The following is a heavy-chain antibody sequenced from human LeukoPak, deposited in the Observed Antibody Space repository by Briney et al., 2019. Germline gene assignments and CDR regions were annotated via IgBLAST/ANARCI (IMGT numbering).Heavy chain of an antibody. D-gene: IGHD3-16*01. CDR1: GFTFSSYV. Sequence: GGSLRLSCAASGFTFSSYVMSWVRQAPGKGLEWVSTISGNGRNTYYADSVKGRFTISRDNSKITLYLEMNSLRAEDTAVYYCARGRGAYGYWYFDLWGRGTLVTVSS. CDR2: ISGNGRNT. J-gene: IGHJ2*01. CDR3: ARGRGAYGYWYFDL. V-gene: IGHV3-23*01.